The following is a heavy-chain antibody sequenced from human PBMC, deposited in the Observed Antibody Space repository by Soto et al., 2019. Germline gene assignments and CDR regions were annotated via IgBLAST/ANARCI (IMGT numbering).Heavy chain of an antibody. Sequence: EFQLVESGGGLVEPGESLRLSRAASGFTFSRYYMNWVRQAPGKGLEWVSSISTTSTYTHYADSLKGRFTISRDNAKKLLYLQMDSLRAEDTAVYYCARDDGLSSTDVKAFDIWGQGTKVTVSS. J-gene: IGHJ3*02. CDR3: ARDDGLSSTDVKAFDI. V-gene: IGHV3-21*01. D-gene: IGHD2-2*01. CDR2: ISTTSTYT. CDR1: GFTFSRYY.